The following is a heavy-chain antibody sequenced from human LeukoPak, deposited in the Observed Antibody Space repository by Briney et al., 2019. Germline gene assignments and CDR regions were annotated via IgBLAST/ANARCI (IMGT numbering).Heavy chain of an antibody. V-gene: IGHV3-48*02. D-gene: IGHD2-15*01. J-gene: IGHJ4*02. Sequence: SGGSLRLSCAASGFTFSTYGINWVRQAPGKGLEWVSYISSGSDSIHYADSLKGRFTVSRDNAKNSLLLQMNSLRDEDTAVYYCARAEALLPYLYWGQGTLVTVSS. CDR2: ISSGSDSI. CDR3: ARAEALLPYLY. CDR1: GFTFSTYG.